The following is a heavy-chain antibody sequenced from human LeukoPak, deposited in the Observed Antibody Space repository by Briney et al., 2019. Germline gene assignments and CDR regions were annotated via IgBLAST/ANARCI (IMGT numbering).Heavy chain of an antibody. CDR2: MYNSETT. CDR3: ARDSCGADNRWFDP. V-gene: IGHV4-59*11. Sequence: SETLSRTGTVSGVTISSHYWSWIGQPPGKGLEWIGYMYNSETTKYNPSLKSRVTISVDTSKKQFSLTLRSVTAADTAVYYCARDSCGADNRWFDPWAEGTLLTVSS. D-gene: IGHD2-21*01. CDR1: GVTISSHY. J-gene: IGHJ5*02.